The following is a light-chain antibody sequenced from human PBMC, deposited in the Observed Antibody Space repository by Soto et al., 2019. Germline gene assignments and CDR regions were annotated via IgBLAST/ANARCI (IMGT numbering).Light chain of an antibody. CDR2: DVS. Sequence: QSVLTQPASVSGSPGQSITISCTGTSSDVGGYNYVSWYQQHPGKAPKLMIYDVSNRPSGVSNRFSGSKSSNTASLTISGLQAEDEADYCCSSYTSSSTLYVFGTGTKVTVL. CDR1: SSDVGGYNY. V-gene: IGLV2-14*01. CDR3: SSYTSSSTLYV. J-gene: IGLJ1*01.